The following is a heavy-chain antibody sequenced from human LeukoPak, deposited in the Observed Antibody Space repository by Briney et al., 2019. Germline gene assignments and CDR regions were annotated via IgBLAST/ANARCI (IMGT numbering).Heavy chain of an antibody. Sequence: GGSLRLACAASGFTFSSYAMSWVRQAPGEGLEWVSTISSSGGSTYYADSVKGRFTISRDNSKNTLYLQMNSLRAEDTAVYYCAKGGYCSSTSCYVGWFDPWGQGTLVTVSS. CDR3: AKGGYCSSTSCYVGWFDP. D-gene: IGHD2-2*01. CDR1: GFTFSSYA. V-gene: IGHV3-23*01. J-gene: IGHJ5*02. CDR2: ISSSGGST.